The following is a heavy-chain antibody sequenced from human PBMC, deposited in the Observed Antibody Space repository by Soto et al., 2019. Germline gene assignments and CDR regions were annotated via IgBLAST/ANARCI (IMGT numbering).Heavy chain of an antibody. CDR2: ISSSSSYI. Sequence: GGSLRLSCAASGFTFSSYSMNWVRQAPGKGLEWVSSISSSSSYIYYADSVKGRFTISRDNAKNSLYLQMNSLRAEDTAVYYCARDPLNYYFLNGYSLSAWFDPWGQGTLVTVSS. CDR3: ARDPLNYYFLNGYSLSAWFDP. D-gene: IGHD3-3*01. CDR1: GFTFSSYS. V-gene: IGHV3-21*01. J-gene: IGHJ5*02.